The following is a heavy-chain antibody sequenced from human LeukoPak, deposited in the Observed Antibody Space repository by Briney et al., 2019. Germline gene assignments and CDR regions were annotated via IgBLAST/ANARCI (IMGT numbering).Heavy chain of an antibody. V-gene: IGHV4-4*09. CDR2: ILTSGST. CDR3: ARVRVSGSYLYYFDN. CDR1: GGSISSDH. Sequence: KPSETLSLTCTVSGGSISSDHWSWVRQPPGKGLEWIGYILTSGSTNYNPSLKSRVSISVDTSKNQFSLKLSSVTAEDTAVYYCARVRVSGSYLYYFDNWGQGTLVTVSS. D-gene: IGHD1-26*01. J-gene: IGHJ4*02.